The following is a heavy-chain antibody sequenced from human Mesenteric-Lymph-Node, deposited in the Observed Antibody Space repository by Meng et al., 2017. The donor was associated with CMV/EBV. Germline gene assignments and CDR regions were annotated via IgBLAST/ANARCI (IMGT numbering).Heavy chain of an antibody. J-gene: IGHJ6*02. CDR3: ARLYCSSSRCYYNYSDMDV. Sequence: GSVSGYYWSWIRQPPGKGLEWIGEINHSGSTKYNPSLKSRVTISVDMSKNQFSLKLSSVTAADTAVYYCARLYCSSSRCYYNYSDMDVWGQGTTVTVS. CDR2: INHSGST. CDR1: GSVSGYY. D-gene: IGHD2-2*01. V-gene: IGHV4-34*01.